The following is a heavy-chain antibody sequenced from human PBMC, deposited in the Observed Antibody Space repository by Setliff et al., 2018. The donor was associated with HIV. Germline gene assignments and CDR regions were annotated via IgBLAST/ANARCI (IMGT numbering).Heavy chain of an antibody. CDR3: ARLYSTVTPDI. V-gene: IGHV4-39*01. CDR2: IYYSGTT. D-gene: IGHD2-21*01. CDR1: GGSISSSSYY. Sequence: SETLSLTCTVSGGSISSSSYYWGWIRQSPGKGLEWIGSIYYSGTTYYTPSLKSRVTISVDTSKNQFSLKLNSVTAADTAVYYCARLYSTVTPDIWGKGTTVTVSS. J-gene: IGHJ6*04.